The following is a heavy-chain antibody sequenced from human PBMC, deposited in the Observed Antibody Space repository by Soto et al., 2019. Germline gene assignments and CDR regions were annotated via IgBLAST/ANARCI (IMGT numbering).Heavy chain of an antibody. CDR2: VYSSGTT. CDR3: ARDIGSYAYGEGY. Sequence: SETLSLTCSVSGGSINSYWWSWIRQPAGKGLEWIGRVYSSGTTDYNPSLNSRATLSVETSKNQFSLKLSSVTAADTAVYYCARDIGSYAYGEGYWGQGIRVTVSS. CDR1: GGSINSYW. V-gene: IGHV4-4*07. D-gene: IGHD3-10*01. J-gene: IGHJ4*02.